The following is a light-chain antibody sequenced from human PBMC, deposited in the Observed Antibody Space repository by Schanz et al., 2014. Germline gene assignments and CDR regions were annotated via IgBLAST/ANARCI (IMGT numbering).Light chain of an antibody. J-gene: IGLJ2*01. V-gene: IGLV2-8*01. Sequence: QSVLTQPPSASGSPGQSVTISCTGTSSDVGGYKYVSWYQQHPGKAPKLMIYEVSKRPSGVPDRFSASKSGNTASLTVSGLQADDEADYYCSSYTSTSTLIFGGGTKLTVL. CDR2: EVS. CDR3: SSYTSTSTLI. CDR1: SSDVGGYKY.